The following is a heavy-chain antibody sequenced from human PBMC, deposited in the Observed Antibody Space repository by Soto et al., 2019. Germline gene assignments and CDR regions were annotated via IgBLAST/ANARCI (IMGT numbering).Heavy chain of an antibody. CDR3: ARLSGCNNGVCKRFDY. D-gene: IGHD2-8*01. V-gene: IGHV5-51*03. Sequence: PGESLKISCKASGYSFTSNWIGWVRQMPGKGLEWMGIIYPSDSDTRYSPSFQGQVTISADESISTAYLQWSSLKASDTAIYYCARLSGCNNGVCKRFDYWGQGILVTVSS. J-gene: IGHJ4*02. CDR1: GYSFTSNW. CDR2: IYPSDSDT.